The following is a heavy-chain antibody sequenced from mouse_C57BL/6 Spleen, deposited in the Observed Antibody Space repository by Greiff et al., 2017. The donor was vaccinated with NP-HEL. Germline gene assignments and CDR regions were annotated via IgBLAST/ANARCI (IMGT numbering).Heavy chain of an antibody. CDR3: ARGGITTVVAGAMDY. V-gene: IGHV1-82*01. CDR2: IYPGDGDT. J-gene: IGHJ4*01. CDR1: GYAFSSSW. Sequence: VQLQQSGPELVKPGASVKISCKASGYAFSSSWMNWVKQRPGKGLEWIGRIYPGDGDTNYNGKFKGKATLTADKSSSTAYMQLSSLTSEDSAVYFCARGGITTVVAGAMDYWGQGTSVTVSS. D-gene: IGHD1-1*01.